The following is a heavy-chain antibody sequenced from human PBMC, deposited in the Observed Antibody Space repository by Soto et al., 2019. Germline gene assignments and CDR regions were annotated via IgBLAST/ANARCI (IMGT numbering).Heavy chain of an antibody. Sequence: ASVKVSCKASGYTFTSLDINWMRQAPGQGLGWMGWMSPKTGNTGYAQKFQDRVTMTWNIATSTAYMDLSSLTSEDTAVYYCARGVAAGVDFWGQGTLVTVSS. V-gene: IGHV1-8*01. J-gene: IGHJ4*02. CDR3: ARGVAAGVDF. CDR1: GYTFTSLD. D-gene: IGHD2-15*01. CDR2: MSPKTGNT.